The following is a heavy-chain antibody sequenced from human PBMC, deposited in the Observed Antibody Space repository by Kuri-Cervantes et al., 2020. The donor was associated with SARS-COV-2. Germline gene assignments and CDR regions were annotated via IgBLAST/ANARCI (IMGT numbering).Heavy chain of an antibody. CDR3: TTLIDY. CDR1: GFTFSSYA. J-gene: IGHJ4*02. CDR2: VRGKANNYAT. Sequence: GGSLRFSCAASGFTFSSYAMHWVRQGSGKGLEWVGRVRGKANNYATAYAASVKGRFTISRDDSKNMAYLQMNSLKTEDTAVYYCTTLIDYWGQGALVTVSS. V-gene: IGHV3-73*01.